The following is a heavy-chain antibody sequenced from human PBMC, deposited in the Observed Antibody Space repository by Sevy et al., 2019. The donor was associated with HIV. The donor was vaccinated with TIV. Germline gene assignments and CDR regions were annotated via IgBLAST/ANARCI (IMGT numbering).Heavy chain of an antibody. D-gene: IGHD3-10*01. Sequence: GGSLRLSCAASQFTFRDYTMNWVRQTPGKGLEWISYISSGSSYIRYADSVKGRFTISRDNAENSLYLQMNRLRAEDTGVYFCARDRDYYGSGTYDYWGQEPWSPSPQ. V-gene: IGHV3-21*06. CDR1: QFTFRDYT. CDR3: ARDRDYYGSGTYDY. J-gene: IGHJ4*01. CDR2: ISSGSSYI.